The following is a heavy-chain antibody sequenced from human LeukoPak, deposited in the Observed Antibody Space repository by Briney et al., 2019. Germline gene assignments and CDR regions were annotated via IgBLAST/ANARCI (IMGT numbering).Heavy chain of an antibody. CDR3: ASTQQWLAFDY. V-gene: IGHV4-59*01. CDR1: GGFISSYY. Sequence: SETLSLTCTVSGGFISSYYWSWIRQPPGKGLEWIGCFYHSGSTNYNPSLKSRVTTSVDTSKNQFSLRLSSVTAADTAVYYCASTQQWLAFDYWGQGILVTVSS. CDR2: FYHSGST. J-gene: IGHJ4*02. D-gene: IGHD6-19*01.